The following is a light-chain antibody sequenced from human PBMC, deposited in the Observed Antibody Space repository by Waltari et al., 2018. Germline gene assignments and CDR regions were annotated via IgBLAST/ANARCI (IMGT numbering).Light chain of an antibody. CDR2: EVF. J-gene: IGLJ1*01. CDR3: CSYAGRGTYV. Sequence: QSALTQPASVSGTPGQSLPIYCSGTTSDVGSYDLVPWYQQHPGEAPKLLICEVFKRPPDTSSRFSGAKSGSTASLTISGLQPEDEADYYCCSYAGRGTYVFGSGTKVTVL. CDR1: TSDVGSYDL. V-gene: IGLV2-23*02.